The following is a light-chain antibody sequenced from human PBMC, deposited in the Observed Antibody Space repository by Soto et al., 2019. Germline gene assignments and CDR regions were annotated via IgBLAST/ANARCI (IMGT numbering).Light chain of an antibody. CDR2: GAS. J-gene: IGKJ4*01. V-gene: IGKV3-15*01. Sequence: EIVMTQTPATLSVSPGERATLSCRASQSVSSNLAWYQQKPGQAPRLLIYGASTRATGISARFSGSGSGTEFTVTIGSLQSEDFAVYYCQQYNNWPLTFGGGTKVEIK. CDR3: QQYNNWPLT. CDR1: QSVSSN.